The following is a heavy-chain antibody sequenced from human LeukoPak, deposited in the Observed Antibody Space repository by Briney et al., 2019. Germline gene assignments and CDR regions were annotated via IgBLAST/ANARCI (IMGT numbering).Heavy chain of an antibody. Sequence: GASVKVSCKASGYTFTGYYMHWVRQAPGQGLEWMGWINPNSGGTNYAQKFQGRVTITRNTSISTAHMELSSLRSEDTAVYYCARFYTEISPPFNSGSYYGGGYYYYMDVWGKGTTVTVSS. CDR1: GYTFTGYY. CDR3: ARFYTEISPPFNSGSYYGGGYYYYMDV. CDR2: INPNSGGT. J-gene: IGHJ6*03. D-gene: IGHD1-26*01. V-gene: IGHV1-2*02.